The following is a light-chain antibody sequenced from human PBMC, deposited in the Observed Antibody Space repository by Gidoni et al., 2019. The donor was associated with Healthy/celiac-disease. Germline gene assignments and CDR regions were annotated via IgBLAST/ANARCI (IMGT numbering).Light chain of an antibody. CDR1: QGISSY. CDR2: AAS. J-gene: IGKJ2*04. V-gene: IGKV1-9*01. Sequence: DIQLTQSPSFLSASVGDRVTITCRASQGISSYLAWYQQKPGKAPKLLIYAASTLQSGVPSRFIGSVSGTEFTLTISSLQPEDFATYYCQQLNSYPPMCSFGQGTKLEIK. CDR3: QQLNSYPPMCS.